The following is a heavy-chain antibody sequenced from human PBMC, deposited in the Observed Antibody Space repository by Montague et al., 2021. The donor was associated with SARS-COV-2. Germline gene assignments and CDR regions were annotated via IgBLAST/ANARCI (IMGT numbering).Heavy chain of an antibody. J-gene: IGHJ4*02. CDR3: ARKYGSGSPFDY. D-gene: IGHD3-10*01. CDR1: GFSLSASGMC. V-gene: IGHV2-70*11. CDR2: XDWDDDK. Sequence: PALVKPTQTLTLTCTFSGFSLSASGMCVSWIRQPPGKALEWLARXDWDDDKYYSTSLKTRLTISKDTSKNQVVLTMTNMDPVDTATYYCARKYGSGSPFDYWGQGTLVTVSS.